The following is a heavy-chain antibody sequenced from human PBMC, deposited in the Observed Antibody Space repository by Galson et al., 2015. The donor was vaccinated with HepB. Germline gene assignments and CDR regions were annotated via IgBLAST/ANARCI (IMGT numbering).Heavy chain of an antibody. CDR3: AKDAYRWQPYSSGPDY. D-gene: IGHD6-19*01. CDR2: ISYDGINK. Sequence: SLRLSCAVSGFTFNTYGMHWVRQAPGKGLEWVAVISYDGINKFYADSVKGRFTISRDNSKNTLYLQMNSLRAEDTALYYCAKDAYRWQPYSSGPDYWGQGTLVTVSS. J-gene: IGHJ4*02. CDR1: GFTFNTYG. V-gene: IGHV3-30*18.